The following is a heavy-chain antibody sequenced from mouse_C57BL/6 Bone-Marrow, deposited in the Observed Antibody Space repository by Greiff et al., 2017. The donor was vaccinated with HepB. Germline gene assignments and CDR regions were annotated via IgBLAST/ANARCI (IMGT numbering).Heavy chain of an antibody. CDR1: GFTFSSYA. V-gene: IGHV5-4*03. Sequence: EVMLVESGGGLVKPGGSLKLSCAASGFTFSSYAMSWVRQTPEKRLEWVATISDGGSYTYYPDNVKGRFPISRDNAKNNLYLQMSHLKSEDTAMYYCARVHYGSLYYFDYWGQGTTLTVSS. CDR2: ISDGGSYT. CDR3: ARVHYGSLYYFDY. D-gene: IGHD1-1*01. J-gene: IGHJ2*01.